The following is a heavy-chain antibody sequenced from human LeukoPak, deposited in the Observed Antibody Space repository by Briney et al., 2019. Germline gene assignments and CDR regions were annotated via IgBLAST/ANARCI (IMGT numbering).Heavy chain of an antibody. V-gene: IGHV4-61*01. CDR1: GGSISGGSYY. J-gene: IGHJ4*02. D-gene: IGHD3-9*01. CDR2: IYYSGST. Sequence: SETLSLTCTVSGGSISGGSYYWSWIRQPPGKGLEWIGYIYYSGSTNYNPSLKSRVTISVDTSKNQFSLKLSSVTAADTAVYYCARGRITISQWGQGTLVTVSS. CDR3: ARGRITISQ.